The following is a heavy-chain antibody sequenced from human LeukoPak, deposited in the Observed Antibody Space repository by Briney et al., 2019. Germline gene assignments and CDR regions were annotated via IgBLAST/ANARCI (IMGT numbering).Heavy chain of an antibody. D-gene: IGHD3-22*01. V-gene: IGHV4-59*01. Sequence: SETLSLTCTVSGGSISSYYWSWIRQPPGKGLEWIGYIYYSGSTNYNPSLKSRVTISVDTSKNQFSVKLSSVTAADTAVYYCARDPSDYYDSSGYSYWYFDLWGRGTLVTVSS. CDR3: ARDPSDYYDSSGYSYWYFDL. CDR2: IYYSGST. J-gene: IGHJ2*01. CDR1: GGSISSYY.